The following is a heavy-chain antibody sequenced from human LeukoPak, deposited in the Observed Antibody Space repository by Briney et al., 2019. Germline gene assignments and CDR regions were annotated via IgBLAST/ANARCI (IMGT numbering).Heavy chain of an antibody. CDR2: INHSGST. J-gene: IGHJ5*02. V-gene: IGHV4-34*01. D-gene: IGHD3-10*01. CDR3: ARGAYFYGSGINWFDP. CDR1: GGSFSGYY. Sequence: PSETLSLTCAVYGGSFSGYYWSWIRQPPGKGLEWIGEINHSGSTNYNPSLKSRVTIALDTSHNHFSLKQRTVTAAGTAVYYCARGAYFYGSGINWFDPWGQGTLITVSS.